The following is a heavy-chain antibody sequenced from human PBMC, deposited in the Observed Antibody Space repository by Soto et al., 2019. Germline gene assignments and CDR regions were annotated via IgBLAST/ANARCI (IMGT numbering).Heavy chain of an antibody. J-gene: IGHJ4*02. V-gene: IGHV1-46*01. CDR1: GYTFSTYY. Sequence: ASVKVSCKASGYTFSTYYMHWVRQAPGQGYEWMGIINPSGGSTTYAQKFQGRVTMTRDTSTTTVYMELGSLKSEDTAVYYCARYDYNGYYFDYWGQRTLVTVSS. CDR2: INPSGGST. CDR3: ARYDYNGYYFDY. D-gene: IGHD4-4*01.